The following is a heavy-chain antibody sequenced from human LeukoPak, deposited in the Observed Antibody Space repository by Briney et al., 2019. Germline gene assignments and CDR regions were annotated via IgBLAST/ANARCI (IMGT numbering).Heavy chain of an antibody. Sequence: KPSEILSLTCTVSGGSISSYYWSWIRQPPGKGLEWIGYIYYSGSTNYNPSLKSRVTISVDTSKNQFSLKLSSVTAADTAVYYCARDEGLYCTNGVCFGHWGQGTLVTVSS. CDR3: ARDEGLYCTNGVCFGH. CDR1: GGSISSYY. D-gene: IGHD2-8*01. CDR2: IYYSGST. J-gene: IGHJ4*02. V-gene: IGHV4-59*01.